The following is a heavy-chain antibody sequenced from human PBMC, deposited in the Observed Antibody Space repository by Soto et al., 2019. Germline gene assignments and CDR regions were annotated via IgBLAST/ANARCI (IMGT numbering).Heavy chain of an antibody. Sequence: GGSLRLSCAASGFTFSNAWMSWVRQAPGKGLEWVGRIKSKTDGGTTDYAAPVKGRFTISRDDSKNTLYLQMNSLKTEDTAVYYCTTDISQVLRFLEWSVDYYYYYMDVWGKGTTVTVSS. V-gene: IGHV3-15*01. J-gene: IGHJ6*03. CDR1: GFTFSNAW. CDR2: IKSKTDGGTT. D-gene: IGHD3-3*01. CDR3: TTDISQVLRFLEWSVDYYYYYMDV.